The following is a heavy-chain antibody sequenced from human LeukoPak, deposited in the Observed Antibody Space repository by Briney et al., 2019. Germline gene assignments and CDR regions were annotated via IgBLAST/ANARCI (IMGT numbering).Heavy chain of an antibody. V-gene: IGHV1-8*01. CDR3: ARGLTYYYDSSGYSGYYYYYGMDV. D-gene: IGHD3-22*01. CDR1: GYTFTSYD. J-gene: IGHJ6*02. CDR2: MNPNSGNT. Sequence: ASVKVSCKASGYTFTSYDINWVRQATGQGLEWMGWMNPNSGNTGYAHKFQGRVTMTRNTSISTAYMELSSLRSEDTAVYYCARGLTYYYDSSGYSGYYYYYGMDVWGQGTTVTVSS.